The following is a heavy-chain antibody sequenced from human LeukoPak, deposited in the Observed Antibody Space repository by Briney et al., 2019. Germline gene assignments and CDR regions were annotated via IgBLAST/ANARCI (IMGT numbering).Heavy chain of an antibody. D-gene: IGHD3-22*01. J-gene: IGHJ4*02. V-gene: IGHV3-23*01. CDR2: ISAGGDTT. CDR3: ARDRLRMIPDY. Sequence: GGSLRLSCAASGFTFSSYAINWVRQAPGKGLEWVSAISAGGDTTLYADSVKGRFTISRDNSRNTLYLQMDNLRAEDTAVYYCARDRLRMIPDYWGQGTLVTVSS. CDR1: GFTFSSYA.